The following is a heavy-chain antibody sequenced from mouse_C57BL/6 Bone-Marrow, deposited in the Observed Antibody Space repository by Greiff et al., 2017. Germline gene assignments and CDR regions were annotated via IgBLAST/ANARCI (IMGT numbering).Heavy chain of an antibody. V-gene: IGHV2-2*01. J-gene: IGHJ1*03. CDR2: IWRGGST. CDR3: ARNYYGSSRYFDV. CDR1: GFSLTSYG. D-gene: IGHD1-1*01. Sequence: QVQLQQSGPGLVQPSQSLSITCTVSGFSLTSYGVHWVRQSPGKGLEWLGVIWRGGSTDYNAAFISRLSISKDNSKSQVFFKMNSLQADDTAIYYCARNYYGSSRYFDVGGTGTTVTVSS.